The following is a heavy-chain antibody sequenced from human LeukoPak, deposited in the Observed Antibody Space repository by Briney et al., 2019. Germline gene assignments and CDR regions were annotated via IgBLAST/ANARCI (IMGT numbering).Heavy chain of an antibody. V-gene: IGHV3-53*01. D-gene: IGHD6-6*01. CDR3: ASLSLGHY. CDR1: GFTVSSNY. J-gene: IGHJ4*02. CDR2: IYSGGST. Sequence: QTGGSLRLSCAASGFTVSSNYMSWVRQPPGKGLEWVSIIYSGGSTYYADSVKGRFTISRDTSKNTLSLQMNSLRAEDTAVYYCASLSLGHYWGQGTLVTVSS.